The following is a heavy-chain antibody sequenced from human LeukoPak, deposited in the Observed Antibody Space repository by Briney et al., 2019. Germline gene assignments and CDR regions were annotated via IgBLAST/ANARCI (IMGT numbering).Heavy chain of an antibody. D-gene: IGHD6-19*01. Sequence: ASVSVSCTASGYTFTGYYMHWVRQAPGQGLEWMGWINPNSGGTNYAQKFQGRVTITRDTSISTAYMELSRLRSDDTAVYYCARGLAVAVVDYWGQGTLVTVSS. V-gene: IGHV1-2*02. CDR2: INPNSGGT. CDR3: ARGLAVAVVDY. J-gene: IGHJ4*02. CDR1: GYTFTGYY.